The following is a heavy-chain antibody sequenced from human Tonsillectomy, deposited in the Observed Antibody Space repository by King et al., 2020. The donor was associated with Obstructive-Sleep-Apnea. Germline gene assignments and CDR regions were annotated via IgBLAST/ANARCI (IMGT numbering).Heavy chain of an antibody. J-gene: IGHJ5*02. CDR3: ASTPDCSGGSCYGDWFDP. Sequence: QLVQSGAEVKKPGESLKISCKGSGYSFTSYWIGWVRQMPGKGLEWMGIIYPGDSDTRYSPSFQGQVTISADKSISTAYLQWSSLKASDTAMYYCASTPDCSGGSCYGDWFDPWGQGTLVTVSS. CDR2: IYPGDSDT. V-gene: IGHV5-51*01. D-gene: IGHD2-15*01. CDR1: GYSFTSYW.